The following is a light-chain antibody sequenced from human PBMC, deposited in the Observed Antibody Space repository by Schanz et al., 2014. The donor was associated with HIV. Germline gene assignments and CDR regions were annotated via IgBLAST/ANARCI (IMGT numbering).Light chain of an antibody. CDR1: QNLYNW. V-gene: IGKV1-5*03. CDR2: RAS. J-gene: IGKJ5*01. Sequence: DIQMTQSPSTLSASVGDRVTITCRASQNLYNWVAWYQQKPGKAPNLLIYRASSLKTGVPSRFSGSGSGTEFTLTISSLQPDDFATYYCQQSNSYSITFGQGTRLEIK. CDR3: QQSNSYSIT.